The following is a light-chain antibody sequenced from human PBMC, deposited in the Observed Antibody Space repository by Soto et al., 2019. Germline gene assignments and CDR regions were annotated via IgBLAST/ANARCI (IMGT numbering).Light chain of an antibody. Sequence: DIQMTQSPSSLSASVGDRVSITCRASQTIITYLNWYQQKPGKAPKLLISAASNLQSGVPSRFSGSGSETEFNLTISSVQPEDFATYYCQQSYSTPRTFGQGTKLEIK. CDR3: QQSYSTPRT. CDR1: QTIITY. CDR2: AAS. V-gene: IGKV1-39*01. J-gene: IGKJ2*01.